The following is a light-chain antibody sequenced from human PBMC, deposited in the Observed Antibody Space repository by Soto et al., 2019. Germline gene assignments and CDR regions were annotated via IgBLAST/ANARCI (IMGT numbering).Light chain of an antibody. CDR1: SSDVGDYNY. J-gene: IGLJ2*01. CDR3: SSYTSSTTYVA. CDR2: EVS. Sequence: QSVLTQPASVSGSPGQSITISCTGTSSDVGDYNYVSWYQQYPGKAPKLIIYEVSNRPSGVSNRFSGSKSGNTASLTISGLQAEDEADYYCSSYTSSTTYVAFGGGTKLTVL. V-gene: IGLV2-14*01.